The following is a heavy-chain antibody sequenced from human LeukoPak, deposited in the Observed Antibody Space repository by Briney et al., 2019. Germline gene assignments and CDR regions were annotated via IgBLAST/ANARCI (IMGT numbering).Heavy chain of an antibody. J-gene: IGHJ4*02. V-gene: IGHV3-23*01. CDR2: ISGSGGST. CDR3: ATVRGYFDH. D-gene: IGHD3-10*01. CDR1: GFTFSSYA. Sequence: EGSLRLSCAASGFTFSSYAMSWVRQAPGKGLEWVSSISGSGGSTTYADSVKGRFTISRDNSKNTLYVQIYSLTAEDTAIYYCATVRGYFDHWGQGTLVTVSS.